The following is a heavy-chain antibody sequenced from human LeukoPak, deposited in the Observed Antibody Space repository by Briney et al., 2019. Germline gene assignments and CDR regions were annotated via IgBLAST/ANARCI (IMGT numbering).Heavy chain of an antibody. J-gene: IGHJ4*02. CDR1: GFTFSSYG. V-gene: IGHV3-33*01. D-gene: IGHD6-13*01. CDR2: IWYDGSNK. Sequence: PGRSLRLSCAASGFTFSSYGMHWVRQAPGKGLEWVAVIWYDGSNKYYADSVKGRFTISRDNSKNTLYLQMNSLRAEDTAVYYCARAPYSSSALDYWGQGTPVTVSS. CDR3: ARAPYSSSALDY.